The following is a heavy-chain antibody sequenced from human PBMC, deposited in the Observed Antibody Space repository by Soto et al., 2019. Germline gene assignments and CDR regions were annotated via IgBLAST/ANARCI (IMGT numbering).Heavy chain of an antibody. CDR3: ARRRGIAVAGMAFDI. J-gene: IGHJ3*02. CDR1: GGTFSSYA. Sequence: ASVKVSCKASGGTFSSYAISWVRQAPGQGLEWMGGIIPIFGTANYAQKFQGRVTITADESTSTAYMGLSSLRSEDTAVYYCARRRGIAVAGMAFDIWGQGTMVTVSS. D-gene: IGHD6-19*01. CDR2: IIPIFGTA. V-gene: IGHV1-69*13.